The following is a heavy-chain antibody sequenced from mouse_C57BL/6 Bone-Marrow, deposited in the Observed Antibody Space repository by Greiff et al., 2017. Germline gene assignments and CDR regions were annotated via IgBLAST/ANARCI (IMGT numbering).Heavy chain of an antibody. CDR3: AREGYDGYSYYFYY. CDR1: GYSFTSYW. Sequence: VQLQQPGAVLVKPGTSVTMSCKASGYSFTSYWITWVRQRPGQGLEWIGDFYPGSGSTNYNEKFKSKATLTVDTSSSTSYMQLISLTSEDSAVYYCAREGYDGYSYYFYYWGQGTTLTVSS. CDR2: FYPGSGST. D-gene: IGHD2-3*01. J-gene: IGHJ2*01. V-gene: IGHV1-55*01.